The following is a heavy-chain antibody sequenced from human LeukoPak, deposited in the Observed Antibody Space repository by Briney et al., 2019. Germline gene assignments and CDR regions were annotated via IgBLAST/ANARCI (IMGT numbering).Heavy chain of an antibody. CDR3: ARGAYSSSWSHAEYFQH. CDR1: GYTFTGYY. J-gene: IGHJ1*01. Sequence: ASVKVSCKASGYTFTGYYMHWVRQAPGQGLEWMGRIIPILGIANYAQKFQGRVTITADKSTSTAYMELSSLRSEDTAVYYCARGAYSSSWSHAEYFQHWGQGTLVTVSS. CDR2: IIPILGIA. D-gene: IGHD6-13*01. V-gene: IGHV1-69*04.